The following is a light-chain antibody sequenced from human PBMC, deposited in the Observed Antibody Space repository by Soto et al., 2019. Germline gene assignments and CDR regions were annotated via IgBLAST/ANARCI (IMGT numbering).Light chain of an antibody. V-gene: IGKV1-27*01. J-gene: IGKJ3*01. CDR1: QGIRNF. CDR3: QKYSSLPV. CDR2: AAS. Sequence: DIPMTQSPTSLSASVGDRVTITCRASQGIRNFVAWYQQNPGKAPKLLIYAASTLQSGVPSRFSGSGSETGFTLTINSLQPEDVATYYGQKYSSLPVFGPGTKVEIK.